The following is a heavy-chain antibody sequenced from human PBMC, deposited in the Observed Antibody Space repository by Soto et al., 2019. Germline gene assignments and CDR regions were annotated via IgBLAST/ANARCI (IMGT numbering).Heavy chain of an antibody. Sequence: SETLSLTCTVSGGSISSGDYYWSWIRQPPGKGLEWIGYIYYSGSTYYNPSLKSRVTISVDTSKTQFSLKLSSVTAADTAVYYCARDSGLTGMDVWGQGTTVTVSS. V-gene: IGHV4-30-4*01. J-gene: IGHJ6*02. D-gene: IGHD3-10*01. CDR1: GGSISSGDYY. CDR3: ARDSGLTGMDV. CDR2: IYYSGST.